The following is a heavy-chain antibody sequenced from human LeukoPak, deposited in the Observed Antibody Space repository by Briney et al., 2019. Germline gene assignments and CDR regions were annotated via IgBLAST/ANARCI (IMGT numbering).Heavy chain of an antibody. V-gene: IGHV1-2*02. CDR3: ASSGYYYGSGSYSRGVFDP. D-gene: IGHD3-10*01. CDR2: INPNSGGT. J-gene: IGHJ5*02. CDR1: GYTFTSYY. Sequence: ASVKVSCKASGYTFTSYYMHWVRQAPGQGLEWMGWINPNSGGTNYAQKFQGRVTMARDTSISTAYMELSRLRSDDTAVYYCASSGYYYGSGSYSRGVFDPWGQGTLVTVSS.